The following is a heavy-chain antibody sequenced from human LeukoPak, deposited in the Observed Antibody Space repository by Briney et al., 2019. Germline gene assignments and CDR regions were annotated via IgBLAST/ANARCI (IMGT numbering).Heavy chain of an antibody. D-gene: IGHD2-2*02. J-gene: IGHJ4*02. Sequence: ASVKVSCKASGYTFTGYYMHWVRQAPGQGLEWMGWINPNSGGTNYAQKFQGRVTMTRDTSISTAYMELSRLRSDDTAVYYCATRVVPAAIPIDYWGQGTLVTVSS. CDR2: INPNSGGT. CDR1: GYTFTGYY. V-gene: IGHV1-2*02. CDR3: ATRVVPAAIPIDY.